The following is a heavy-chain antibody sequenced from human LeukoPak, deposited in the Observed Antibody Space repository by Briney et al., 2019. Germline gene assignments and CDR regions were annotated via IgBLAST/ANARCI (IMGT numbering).Heavy chain of an antibody. D-gene: IGHD3-22*01. CDR2: INPNSGGT. CDR3: TRDLHDYYDSSGYYPR. CDR1: GYTFTGYY. J-gene: IGHJ4*02. Sequence: ASVKVSCKVSGYTFTGYYMHWVRQAPGQGLEWMGWINPNSGGTNYAQKFQGRVTMTRDTSISTAYMELSRLRSDDTAVYYCTRDLHDYYDSSGYYPRWGQGTLVTVSS. V-gene: IGHV1-2*02.